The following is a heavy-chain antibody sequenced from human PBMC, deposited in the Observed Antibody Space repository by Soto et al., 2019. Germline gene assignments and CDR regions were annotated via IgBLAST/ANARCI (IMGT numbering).Heavy chain of an antibody. V-gene: IGHV2-5*01. D-gene: IGHD6-13*01. J-gene: IGHJ4*02. CDR3: AHGGPAASLDF. Sequence: QITLKESGPTLVKPTQTLTLTCTFSGFSLSTSGVGVGWIRQPPGKALEWLTLIYWNDDKRYSPSLKSRLTTPXXTSKNQVVLTMTNMDPVDTATYYCAHGGPAASLDFWGQGTLVTVSS. CDR2: IYWNDDK. CDR1: GFSLSTSGVG.